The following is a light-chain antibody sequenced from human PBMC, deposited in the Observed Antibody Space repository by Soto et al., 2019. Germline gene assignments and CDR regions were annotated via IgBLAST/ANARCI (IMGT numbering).Light chain of an antibody. CDR2: QAS. V-gene: IGKV1-5*03. CDR3: EQYNAYSQA. CDR1: ESVSRW. Sequence: DIQMTQSPSTLSASVGDRVTITCRASESVSRWLAWYQQKPGRTPKLLIYQASTLETGVPSKFSGIGSATEFTLTISSLQPDDVDTYYFEQYNAYSQAFGQGTTVAIK. J-gene: IGKJ1*01.